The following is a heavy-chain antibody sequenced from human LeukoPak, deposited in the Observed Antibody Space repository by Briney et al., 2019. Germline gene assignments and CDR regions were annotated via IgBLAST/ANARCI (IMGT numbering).Heavy chain of an antibody. V-gene: IGHV4-31*03. Sequence: SETLSLTCTVSGGSISSGGYYWSWIRQHPGKGLEWIGYIYYSGSTYYNPSLKSRVTISVDTSKNQLSLKLSSVTAADTAVYYCARGYKIDYDFWSGYPYYFDYWGQGTLVTVSS. CDR3: ARGYKIDYDFWSGYPYYFDY. CDR1: GGSISSGGYY. J-gene: IGHJ4*02. D-gene: IGHD3-3*01. CDR2: IYYSGST.